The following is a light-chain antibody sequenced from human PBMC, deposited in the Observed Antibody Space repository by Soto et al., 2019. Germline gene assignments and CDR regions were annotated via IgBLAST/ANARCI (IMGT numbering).Light chain of an antibody. V-gene: IGKV3-20*01. CDR1: ESVRGNY. J-gene: IGKJ1*01. CDR2: GAS. Sequence: EAVFTQSPGTLSLSPGERATLSCRASESVRGNYLAWCQQTPGQAPRLLIYGASNRATATPDRSVGSGSGTDFTLTINKLEPEDFVLYYCQQYGRSWTFGQGTKVDNK. CDR3: QQYGRSWT.